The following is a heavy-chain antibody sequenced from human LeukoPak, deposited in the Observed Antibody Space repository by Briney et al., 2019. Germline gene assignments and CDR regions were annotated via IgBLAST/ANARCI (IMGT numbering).Heavy chain of an antibody. CDR1: GYTFTSYG. D-gene: IGHD6-19*01. CDR3: ARVVSSGWDTKHNWFEP. V-gene: IGHV1-18*01. CDR2: ISAYNGNT. Sequence: ASVKVSCKASGYTFTSYGISWVRQAPGQGLEWMGWISAYNGNTNYAQKLQGRVTMTTDTSTSTAYMELRSLRSDDTAVYYCARVVSSGWDTKHNWFEPWGQGTLVTVSS. J-gene: IGHJ5*02.